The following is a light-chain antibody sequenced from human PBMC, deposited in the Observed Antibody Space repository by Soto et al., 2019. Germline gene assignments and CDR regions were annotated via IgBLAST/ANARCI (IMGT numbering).Light chain of an antibody. CDR3: QSYDSSNHVV. V-gene: IGLV6-57*03. Sequence: NFMLTHPHSVSESPGKTVTISCTRSSGIIASNYVQWYQQRPGSAPTTVIYEDNQRPSGVPDRFSGSIDSSSNSASLTISGLKTEDEADYYCQSYDSSNHVVFGGGTKLTVL. CDR1: SGIIASNY. J-gene: IGLJ2*01. CDR2: EDN.